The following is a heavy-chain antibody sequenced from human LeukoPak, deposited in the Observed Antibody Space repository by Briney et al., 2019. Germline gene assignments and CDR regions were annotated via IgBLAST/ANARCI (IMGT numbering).Heavy chain of an antibody. V-gene: IGHV4-59*01. J-gene: IGHJ4*02. D-gene: IGHD3-9*01. CDR1: GGSICGYS. Sequence: SETLSLTCAVSGGSICGYSWSWIRQPPGKGLEWIGYIYYSGSTNYNPSLKSRVTISVDTTKNQFSLKLSSVTAEDTAVYYCARVGLYYDILTGYYPSYYFDYWGQGTLVTVFS. CDR3: ARVGLYYDILTGYYPSYYFDY. CDR2: IYYSGST.